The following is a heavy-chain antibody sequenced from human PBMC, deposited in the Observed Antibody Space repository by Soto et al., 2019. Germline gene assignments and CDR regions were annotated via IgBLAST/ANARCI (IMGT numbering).Heavy chain of an antibody. CDR3: ARGSIYDSSGYYWYDY. Sequence: GGSLRLSCAASGFTFSSYAMHWVRQAPGKGLEWVAVISYDGSNKYYADSVKGRFTISRDNSKNPLYLQMNSLRAEDTAVYYCARGSIYDSSGYYWYDYWGQGTLVTVSS. CDR1: GFTFSSYA. V-gene: IGHV3-30-3*01. CDR2: ISYDGSNK. D-gene: IGHD3-22*01. J-gene: IGHJ4*02.